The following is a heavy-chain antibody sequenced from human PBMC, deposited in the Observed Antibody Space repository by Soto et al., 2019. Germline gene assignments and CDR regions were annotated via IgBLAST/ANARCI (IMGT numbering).Heavy chain of an antibody. V-gene: IGHV3-23*01. CDR2: VGGSGDGT. J-gene: IGHJ4*02. CDR3: AKAREVKLVRISLAQ. Sequence: GGSLRLSCAASGLTISTYTMTWVRQAPGKGLEWVSSVGGSGDGTYYADSVKGRFTISRDNSKNTLYLQMNSLRAEDTAIYYCAKAREVKLVRISLAQWCQGTLVSVSS. D-gene: IGHD3-10*01. CDR1: GLTISTYT.